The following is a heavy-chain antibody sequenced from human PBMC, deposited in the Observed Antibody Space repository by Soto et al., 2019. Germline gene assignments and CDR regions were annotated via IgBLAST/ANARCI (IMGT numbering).Heavy chain of an antibody. CDR1: GYTFTSYA. J-gene: IGHJ4*02. V-gene: IGHV1-3*01. CDR2: INAGNGNT. D-gene: IGHD1-7*01. CDR3: ARARNWNYGGHDY. Sequence: QVQLVQSGAEVKKPGASVKVSCKASGYTFTSYAMHWVRQAPGQRLEWMGWINAGNGNTKYSQKFQGRVTITRDTSASTAYMELSSLRSEDTAVYYCARARNWNYGGHDYWGQGTLVTVPS.